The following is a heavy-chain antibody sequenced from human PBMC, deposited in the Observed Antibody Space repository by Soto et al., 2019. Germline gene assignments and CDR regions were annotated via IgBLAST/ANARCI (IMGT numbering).Heavy chain of an antibody. V-gene: IGHV2-5*02. CDR1: GFSLSTSGVG. CDR2: IYWDDDN. Sequence: QITLKESGPTRVKPTQTLTLTCTFSGFSLSTSGVGVCWIRQPPGKALEWLVVIYWDDDNRYSPSLQNRLTITKDTSNNQVVLTLTHLDPVDTATYYCAHRSLSSGTYGAGGYYDYWGKGTLVTVSS. J-gene: IGHJ4*02. D-gene: IGHD1-26*01. CDR3: AHRSLSSGTYGAGGYYDY.